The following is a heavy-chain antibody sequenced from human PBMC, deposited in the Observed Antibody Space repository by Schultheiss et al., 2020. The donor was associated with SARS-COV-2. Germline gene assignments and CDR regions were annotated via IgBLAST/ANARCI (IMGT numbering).Heavy chain of an antibody. CDR2: IYYSGST. J-gene: IGHJ1*01. D-gene: IGHD4-17*01. CDR1: GGSFSGYY. Sequence: SETLSLTCAVYGGSFSGYYWSWIRQHPGKGLEWIGYIYYSGSTYYNPSLKSRVTISVDTSKNQFSLKLSSVTAADTAVYYCARGRNDYGDWGLFQHWGQGTLVTVSS. V-gene: IGHV4-31*11. CDR3: ARGRNDYGDWGLFQH.